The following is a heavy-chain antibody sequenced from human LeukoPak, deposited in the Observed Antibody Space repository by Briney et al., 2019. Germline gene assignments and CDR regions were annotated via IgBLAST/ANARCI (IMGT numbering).Heavy chain of an antibody. Sequence: SETLSLTCTVSGYSISSGYYWGWIRQPPGKGLEWIGSIYHSGSTNYNPSLKSRVTISVDTSKNQFSLKLSSVTAADTAVYYCARLLGPDIVATNELARDAFDIWGQGTMVTVSS. V-gene: IGHV4-38-2*02. D-gene: IGHD5-12*01. CDR2: IYHSGST. J-gene: IGHJ3*02. CDR3: ARLLGPDIVATNELARDAFDI. CDR1: GYSISSGYY.